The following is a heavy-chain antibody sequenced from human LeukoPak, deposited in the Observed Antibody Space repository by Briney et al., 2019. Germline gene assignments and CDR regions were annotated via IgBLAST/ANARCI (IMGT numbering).Heavy chain of an antibody. CDR1: GYTFTTYY. Sequence: ASLKVSCKASGYTFTTYYMHWGRQAPGHGLECMGVINPNGGGTSYAQKFEGRLTMTRDTSTSTVFMELSSLRSEDTPMYYCARDPSGAWQWFDYWGQGTLVTVSS. CDR2: INPNGGGT. V-gene: IGHV1-46*01. J-gene: IGHJ4*02. D-gene: IGHD6-19*01. CDR3: ARDPSGAWQWFDY.